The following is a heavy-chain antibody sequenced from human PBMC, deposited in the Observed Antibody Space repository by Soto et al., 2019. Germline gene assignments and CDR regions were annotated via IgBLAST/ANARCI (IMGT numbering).Heavy chain of an antibody. CDR2: IYTGGST. V-gene: IGHV3-53*01. D-gene: IGHD4-17*01. Sequence: EVQLVESGGGLIQPGGSLRLSCAASGFTVSSDYMSWVRQAPGKGLEWVSVIYTGGSTYYADSVKGRFTFSRDNSKNTLYLQMNSLRAEVTAVYYCARAYGGNPALFDPWGQGTLVTVSS. J-gene: IGHJ5*02. CDR3: ARAYGGNPALFDP. CDR1: GFTVSSDY.